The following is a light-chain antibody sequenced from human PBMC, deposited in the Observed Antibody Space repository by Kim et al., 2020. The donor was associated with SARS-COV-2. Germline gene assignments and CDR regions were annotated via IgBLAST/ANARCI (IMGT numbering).Light chain of an antibody. V-gene: IGKV3-20*01. J-gene: IGKJ4*01. CDR3: QQYGSSPPRVT. Sequence: GERATLAGRASQSVSSSYLAWYQQKPGQAPRLLIYGASSRATGIPDRFSGSGSGTDFTLTISRLEPEDFAVYYCQQYGSSPPRVTFGGGTKVDIK. CDR2: GAS. CDR1: QSVSSSY.